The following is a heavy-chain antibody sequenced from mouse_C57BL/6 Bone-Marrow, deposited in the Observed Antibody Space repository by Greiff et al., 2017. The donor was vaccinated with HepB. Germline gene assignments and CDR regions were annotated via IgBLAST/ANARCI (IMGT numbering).Heavy chain of an antibody. CDR1: GFSLTSYG. CDR3: ARDDGYYKDWFAY. D-gene: IGHD2-3*01. CDR2: IWSGGST. V-gene: IGHV2-2*01. Sequence: VMLVESGPGLVQPSQSLSITCTVSGFSLTSYGVHWVRQSPGKGLEWLGVIWSGGSTDYNAAFISRLSISKDNSKSQVFFKMNSLQADDTAIYYCARDDGYYKDWFAYWGQGTLVTVSA. J-gene: IGHJ3*01.